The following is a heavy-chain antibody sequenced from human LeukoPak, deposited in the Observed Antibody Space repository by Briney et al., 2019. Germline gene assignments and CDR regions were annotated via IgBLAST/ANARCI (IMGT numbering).Heavy chain of an antibody. CDR2: IYPGDSDT. D-gene: IGHD3-9*01. J-gene: IGHJ4*02. CDR1: GYSFTKYW. CDR3: ARQLWLPGYYYFDY. V-gene: IGHV5-51*01. Sequence: GEALKIPCKGSGYSFTKYWIGWVRQMPGKGLEWMVIIYPGDSDTRYSPSFQRHLTISADKSHSTTYLQWSSIRTSDTAMYYCARQLWLPGYYYFDYWGQGTLVTVSS.